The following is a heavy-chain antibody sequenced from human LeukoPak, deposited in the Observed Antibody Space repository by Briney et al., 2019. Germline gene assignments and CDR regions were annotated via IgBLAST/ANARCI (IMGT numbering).Heavy chain of an antibody. CDR2: IKYDGSEN. J-gene: IGHJ4*01. Sequence: GGSLRLSCAASGFTFSSSWMTWVRQPPGKGLEWVANIKYDGSENHYVDSVKGRFTISRDNADNSLYLQMNSLRAEDTAVYYCVGYSRNIDYWGHGTLVTVSS. CDR3: VGYSRNIDY. D-gene: IGHD5-18*01. V-gene: IGHV3-7*01. CDR1: GFTFSSSW.